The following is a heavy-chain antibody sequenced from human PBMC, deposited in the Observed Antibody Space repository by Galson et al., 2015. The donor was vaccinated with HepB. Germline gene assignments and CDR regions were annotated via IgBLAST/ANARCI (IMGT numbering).Heavy chain of an antibody. CDR3: ATDLVLSRFGESHF. J-gene: IGHJ4*02. Sequence: SVKVSCKVSGFTLSELSMHWVRQVSGKGLEWVGGFDPEDGETMYAQQFQGRVTMTEDTSTDTAYMELSGLRSEDTAVYYCATDLVLSRFGESHFWGQGALVIVSS. CDR2: FDPEDGET. CDR1: GFTLSELS. V-gene: IGHV1-24*01. D-gene: IGHD3-16*01.